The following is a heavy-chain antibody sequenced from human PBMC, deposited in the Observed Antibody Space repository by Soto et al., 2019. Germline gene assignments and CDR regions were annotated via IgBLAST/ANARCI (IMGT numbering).Heavy chain of an antibody. V-gene: IGHV3-30*18. D-gene: IGHD1-1*01. CDR2: ISYDGSNE. CDR3: TKEYIVGTTWGYFES. CDR1: GFIFSTYG. J-gene: IGHJ4*02. Sequence: QVQLVQPGGGVVQPGRSLRLSCVASGFIFSTYGMHWVRQVPGKGLEWVAHISYDGSNEYYADSVKGRFTVSRDNAKNTLDLQMNGLKTEDTALYYCTKEYIVGTTWGYFESWGQGALVIVSS.